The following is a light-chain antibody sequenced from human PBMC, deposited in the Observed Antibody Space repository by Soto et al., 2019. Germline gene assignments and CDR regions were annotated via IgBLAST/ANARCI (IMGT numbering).Light chain of an antibody. V-gene: IGLV2-14*01. CDR2: EVS. J-gene: IGLJ3*02. CDR1: SSDVGDYNY. Sequence: QSVLTQPASVSGSPGQSITISCTGTSSDVGDYNYVSWYQQHPGKAPKLMIYEVSNRPSGVSNRFACSKSGNTASLTISGLQAEHEADYYCSSYTSSSTRVFGGGTKLTVL. CDR3: SSYTSSSTRV.